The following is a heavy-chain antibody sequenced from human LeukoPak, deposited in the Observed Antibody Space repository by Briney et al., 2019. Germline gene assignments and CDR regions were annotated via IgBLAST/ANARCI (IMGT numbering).Heavy chain of an antibody. V-gene: IGHV3-20*04. D-gene: IGHD5-12*01. J-gene: IGHJ4*02. Sequence: PGGSLRLSCAASGXTFDDYGMNWVRQAPGKGREWVSGINWNGGSTGYADSVKGRFTISRDNAKNSLYLQMNSLRAEDTALYYCARGYSGYDWGYYFDCWGQGTLVTVSS. CDR1: GXTFDDYG. CDR2: INWNGGST. CDR3: ARGYSGYDWGYYFDC.